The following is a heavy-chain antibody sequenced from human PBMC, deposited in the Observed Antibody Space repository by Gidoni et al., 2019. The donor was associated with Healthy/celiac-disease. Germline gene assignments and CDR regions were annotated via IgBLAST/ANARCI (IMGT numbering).Heavy chain of an antibody. D-gene: IGHD6-19*01. Sequence: QVQLVQSGAEVTRPGASVKVSCKASGYTFTSYDINWVRQATGQGLEWMGWMNANSGNTGYAQKFQGRVTMTRNTSKSTAYMELSSLRSEDTAVYYCARGGEDSSGWEGYWYFDLWGRGTLVTVSS. CDR2: MNANSGNT. V-gene: IGHV1-8*01. CDR3: ARGGEDSSGWEGYWYFDL. J-gene: IGHJ2*01. CDR1: GYTFTSYD.